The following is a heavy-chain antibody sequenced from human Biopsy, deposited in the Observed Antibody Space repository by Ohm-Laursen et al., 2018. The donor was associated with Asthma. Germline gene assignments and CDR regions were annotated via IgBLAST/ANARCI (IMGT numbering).Heavy chain of an antibody. CDR3: ARKAGSCISRTCYSLDF. J-gene: IGHJ4*02. Sequence: SSVKVSCKPLGGTFNTYVIGWVRQAPGQGLEWMGGINSVFGTTTYPQKFQDRVTITADDSTSTVYMELSRLRSEDSAVYYCARKAGSCISRTCYSLDFWGQGTLVTVSS. CDR1: GGTFNTYV. V-gene: IGHV1-69*01. D-gene: IGHD2-2*01. CDR2: INSVFGTT.